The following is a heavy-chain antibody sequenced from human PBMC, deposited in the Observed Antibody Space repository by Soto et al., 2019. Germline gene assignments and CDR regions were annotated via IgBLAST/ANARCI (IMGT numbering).Heavy chain of an antibody. CDR3: ARPSGNYLDYFDY. D-gene: IGHD1-26*01. V-gene: IGHV3-30-3*01. CDR1: GFTFSTYS. J-gene: IGHJ4*02. Sequence: QVQLVDSGGGVVQPGRSLRLSCAASGFTFSTYSIHWVRQALGKGLEWVAVISYDGSSKYYTDSVKGRFTISRDNSKNTLYLQMNSLRAEDTAVYYCARPSGNYLDYFDYWGQGALVTVSS. CDR2: ISYDGSSK.